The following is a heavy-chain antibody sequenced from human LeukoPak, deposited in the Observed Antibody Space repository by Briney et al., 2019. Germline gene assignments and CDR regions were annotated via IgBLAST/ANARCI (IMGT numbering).Heavy chain of an antibody. Sequence: GSLRLSCAASGFSLSVYWMTWVRQAPGKGLEWVARLHADGVEQNYVDSVTGRFTMSRDNAKNSLDLQMNSLRVEDTAVCYCARGGYSFDYLGQGTLVAVSS. D-gene: IGHD5-18*01. J-gene: IGHJ4*02. CDR3: ARGGYSFDY. CDR1: GFSLSVYW. CDR2: LHADGVEQ. V-gene: IGHV3-7*01.